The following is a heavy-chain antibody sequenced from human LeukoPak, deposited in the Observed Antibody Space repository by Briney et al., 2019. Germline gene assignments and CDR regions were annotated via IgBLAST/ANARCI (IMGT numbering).Heavy chain of an antibody. V-gene: IGHV3-30*04. CDR2: ISYDGSNK. CDR1: GFAYTKHA. Sequence: GGSLRLSCAASGFAYTKHAMHWVRQAPGKGLEWVAVISYDGSNKKYADSVKGRFTISRDNSKNTLYLQMNSLRAEDTAVYYCARTLIEYSVSSCYFDYWGQGTLVTVSS. CDR3: ARTLIEYSVSSCYFDY. J-gene: IGHJ4*02. D-gene: IGHD6-6*01.